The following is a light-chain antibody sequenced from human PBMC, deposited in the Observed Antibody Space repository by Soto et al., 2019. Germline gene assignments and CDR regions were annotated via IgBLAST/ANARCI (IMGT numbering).Light chain of an antibody. CDR3: QQYNNWSPWT. V-gene: IGKV3-15*01. J-gene: IGKJ1*01. CDR2: GAS. Sequence: EIVMTQSPATLSVSPGERATLSCRASQSVSSSLAWYQQKPGQAPRLLLYGASTRGTGIPARFSGSGAGTEFTLTISSMQSEDYAVYYCQQYNNWSPWTFGQGTKVEIK. CDR1: QSVSSS.